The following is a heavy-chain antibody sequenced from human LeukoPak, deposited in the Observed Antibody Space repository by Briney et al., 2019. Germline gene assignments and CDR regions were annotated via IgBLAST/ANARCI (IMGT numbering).Heavy chain of an antibody. CDR1: GFTFSSYG. J-gene: IGHJ4*02. V-gene: IGHV3-33*06. CDR2: IWYGGSNK. D-gene: IGHD3-3*01. Sequence: GRSLRLSCAASGFTFSSYGMHWVRQAPGKGPEWVAVIWYGGSNKYYADSVKGRFTISRDNSKNTLYLQMNSLRAEDTAVYYCAKDSEGFLPDYWGQGTLVTVSS. CDR3: AKDSEGFLPDY.